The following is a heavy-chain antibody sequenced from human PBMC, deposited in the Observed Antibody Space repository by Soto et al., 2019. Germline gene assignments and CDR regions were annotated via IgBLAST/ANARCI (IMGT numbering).Heavy chain of an antibody. CDR3: ARRTPSTSDFDY. CDR2: IYYSGSI. D-gene: IGHD3-10*01. V-gene: IGHV4-34*01. Sequence: LSLTCAVYGGSFSGYYWSWIRQPPGKGLEWIGSIYYSGSIYYNPSLKSRVTISVDTSKNQFSLKLSSVTAADTAVYYCARRTPSTSDFDYWGQGTLVTVSS. CDR1: GGSFSGYY. J-gene: IGHJ4*02.